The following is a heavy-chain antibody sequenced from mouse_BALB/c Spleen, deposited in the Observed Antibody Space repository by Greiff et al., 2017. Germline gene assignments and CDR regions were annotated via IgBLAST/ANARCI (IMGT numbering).Heavy chain of an antibody. Sequence: EVQLVESGGGLVKPGGSLKLSCAASGFTFSSYTMSWVRQTPEKRLEWVATISSGGSYTYYPDSVKGRFTISRDNAKNTLYLQMSSLKSEDTAMYYCTRAGYLDYWGQGTSVTVSS. D-gene: IGHD2-3*01. V-gene: IGHV5-6-4*01. CDR2: ISSGGSYT. CDR3: TRAGYLDY. CDR1: GFTFSSYT. J-gene: IGHJ4*01.